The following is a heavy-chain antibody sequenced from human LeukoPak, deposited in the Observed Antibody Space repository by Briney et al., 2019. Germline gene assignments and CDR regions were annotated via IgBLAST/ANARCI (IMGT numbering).Heavy chain of an antibody. CDR1: GFTFSSYS. CDR3: ARDWRWEPELRTTNTRAPNYFDY. J-gene: IGHJ4*02. D-gene: IGHD1-26*01. CDR2: ISSSSSYI. Sequence: GGSLRLSCAASGFTFSSYSMNWVRQAPGKWLEWVSSISSSSSYIYYADSVKGRFTISRDNAKNSLYLQMNSLRAEDTAVYYCARDWRWEPELRTTNTRAPNYFDYWGQGTLVTVSS. V-gene: IGHV3-21*01.